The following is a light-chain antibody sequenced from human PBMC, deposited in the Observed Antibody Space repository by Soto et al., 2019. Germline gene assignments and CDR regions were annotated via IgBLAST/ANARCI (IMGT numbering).Light chain of an antibody. Sequence: EIVVTQSPATRSVSPGERANLSCRVSQSVSGNLAWYQQKPGQAPRLLIYGASTRATGIPARFSGSGSGTEFTLTISSLQSEDFAIYYCQQYNNWPLTFGQGTRLEIE. V-gene: IGKV3-15*01. CDR1: QSVSGN. CDR3: QQYNNWPLT. CDR2: GAS. J-gene: IGKJ5*01.